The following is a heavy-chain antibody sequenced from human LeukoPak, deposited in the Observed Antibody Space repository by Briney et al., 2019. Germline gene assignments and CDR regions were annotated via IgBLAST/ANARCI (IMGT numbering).Heavy chain of an antibody. V-gene: IGHV3-23*01. CDR1: GFTFSAYA. CDR3: AKDFSMGVSVYAMDV. J-gene: IGHJ6*02. CDR2: ISANGATT. D-gene: IGHD1-26*01. Sequence: GGSLRLSCAASGFTFSAYAVRWVRQAQGKGLEWVSAISANGATTYYADSVKGRFTISRDNSQNTLYLQMNSLRAEDTAVYYCAKDFSMGVSVYAMDVWGQGTTVSVSS.